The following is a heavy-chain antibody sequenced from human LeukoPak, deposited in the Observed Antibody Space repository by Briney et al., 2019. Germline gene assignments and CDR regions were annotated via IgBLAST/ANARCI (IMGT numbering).Heavy chain of an antibody. V-gene: IGHV4-34*01. CDR2: INHSGST. Sequence: SETLSLTCAVYGGSFSGYYWSWIRQPPGKGLEWIGEINHSGSTNYNPSLKSRVTISVDTSKNQFSLKLSSVTAADTAVYYCARGRYCSGGSCYYANFDYWGQGTLVTVSS. J-gene: IGHJ4*02. CDR3: ARGRYCSGGSCYYANFDY. D-gene: IGHD2-15*01. CDR1: GGSFSGYY.